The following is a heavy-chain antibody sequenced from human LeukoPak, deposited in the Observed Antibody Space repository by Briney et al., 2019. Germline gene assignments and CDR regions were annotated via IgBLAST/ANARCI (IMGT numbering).Heavy chain of an antibody. D-gene: IGHD4-23*01. CDR2: IKQDGSEK. J-gene: IGHJ4*02. Sequence: GGSLRLSCAASGFTFSSYAMSWVRQAPGKGLEWVANIKQDGSEKYYVDSVKGRFTISRDNAKNSLYLQMNSLRAEDTAVYYCAGFGIRVVNFEDYYFDYGGQGPLVPVSS. V-gene: IGHV3-7*01. CDR1: GFTFSSYA. CDR3: AGFGIRVVNFEDYYFDY.